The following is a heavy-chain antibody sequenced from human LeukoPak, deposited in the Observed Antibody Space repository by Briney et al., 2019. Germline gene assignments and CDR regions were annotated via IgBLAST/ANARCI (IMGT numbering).Heavy chain of an antibody. V-gene: IGHV4-30-4*01. Sequence: SETLSLTCTVSGGSISSGDYYWSWIRQPPGKGLEWIGYIYYSGSTYYNPSPKSRVTISVDTSKSQFSLNLSSVTAADTAVYYCARHVHHSSGFEYYFDYWGQGTLVTVSS. CDR3: ARHVHHSSGFEYYFDY. J-gene: IGHJ4*02. D-gene: IGHD3-22*01. CDR1: GGSISSGDYY. CDR2: IYYSGST.